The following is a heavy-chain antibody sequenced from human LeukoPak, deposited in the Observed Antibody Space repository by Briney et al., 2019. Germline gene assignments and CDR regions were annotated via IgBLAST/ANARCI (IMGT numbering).Heavy chain of an antibody. V-gene: IGHV1-18*01. D-gene: IGHD3-22*01. CDR1: GYTFNSYG. J-gene: IGHJ4*02. CDR2: ISGYNGNT. CDR3: ARHYDSSGYYFSS. Sequence: ASVKVSCKASGYTFNSYGISWVRQAPGQGLEWMGWISGYNGNTKYVQKFQGRVTMTTDTSTSTAYMELRSLRSDDTAVYYCARHYDSSGYYFSSWGQGTLVTVSS.